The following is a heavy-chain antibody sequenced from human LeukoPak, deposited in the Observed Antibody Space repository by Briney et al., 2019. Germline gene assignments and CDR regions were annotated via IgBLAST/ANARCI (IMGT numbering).Heavy chain of an antibody. V-gene: IGHV4-30-2*01. D-gene: IGHD1-26*01. J-gene: IGHJ4*02. Sequence: PSLTLSLTCAVSGGSISSGGYSWSWIRQPPGKGLEWIGYIYHSGSTYYNPSLKSRVTISVDRSKNQFSLKLSSVTAADTAVYYCARDSGSYSYFDYWGQGTLVTVSS. CDR2: IYHSGST. CDR1: GGSISSGGYS. CDR3: ARDSGSYSYFDY.